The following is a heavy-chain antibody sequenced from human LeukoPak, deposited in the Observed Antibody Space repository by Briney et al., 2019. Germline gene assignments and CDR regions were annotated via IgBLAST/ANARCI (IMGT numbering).Heavy chain of an antibody. CDR2: IYTSGST. D-gene: IGHD6-19*01. V-gene: IGHV4-61*02. CDR1: GGSISSGSYY. CDR3: ARDNGKSSGWYGVDY. J-gene: IGHJ4*02. Sequence: SETLSLTCTVSGGSISSGSYYWSWIRQPAGKGLEWIGRIYTSGSTNYNPSLKSRVTISADTSKNQFSLKLSSVTAADTAVYYCARDNGKSSGWYGVDYWGQGTLVTVSS.